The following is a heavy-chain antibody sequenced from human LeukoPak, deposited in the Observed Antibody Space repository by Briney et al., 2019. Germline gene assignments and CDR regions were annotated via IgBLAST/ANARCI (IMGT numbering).Heavy chain of an antibody. CDR2: INPNSGGT. V-gene: IGHV1-2*02. CDR3: ARDGVVVPAAHYYYYYGMDG. CDR1: GYTFTGYY. Sequence: GASVKVSCKASGYTFTGYYMHWVRQAPGQGLEWMGWINPNSGGTNYAQKFQGRVTMTRHTSISTAYMELSRLRSDDAAVYYCARDGVVVPAAHYYYYYGMDGWVGGTTVTVSS. D-gene: IGHD2-2*01. J-gene: IGHJ6*02.